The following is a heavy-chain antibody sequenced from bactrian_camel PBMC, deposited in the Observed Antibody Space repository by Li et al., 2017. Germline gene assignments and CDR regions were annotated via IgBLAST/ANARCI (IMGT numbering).Heavy chain of an antibody. CDR2: IYSGGGT. D-gene: IGHD1*01. V-gene: IGHV3S26*01. CDR1: GFTLSTYY. Sequence: HVQLVESGGGSVQAGGSLRLSCAVYGFTLSTYYMGWFRQAPGKGREAVARIYSGGGTSYADSVTGRFTISKDNAKNTLYLQMNSLKPEDTAMYYCAALTLGYWGQGTQVTVS. J-gene: IGHJ6*01. CDR3: AALTLGY.